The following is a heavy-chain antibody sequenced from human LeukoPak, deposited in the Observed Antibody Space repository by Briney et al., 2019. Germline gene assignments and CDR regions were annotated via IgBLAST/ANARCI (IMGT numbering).Heavy chain of an antibody. J-gene: IGHJ6*03. CDR3: TKEGGSSLGATTPYYYYYYMDV. CDR2: ISWDGGRT. V-gene: IGHV3-43*01. CDR1: GFTFDDYT. D-gene: IGHD1-26*01. Sequence: GGSLRLSCAASGFTFDDYTMHWVRQAPGKGLEWVSLISWDGGRTYYADSVKGRFTISRDNSKNSLYLQMNSLRTEDSAVYYCTKEGGSSLGATTPYYYYYYMDVWGKGTTVTVSS.